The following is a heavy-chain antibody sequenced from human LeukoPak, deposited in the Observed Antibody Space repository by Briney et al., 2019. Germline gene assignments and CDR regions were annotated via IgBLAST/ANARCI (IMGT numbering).Heavy chain of an antibody. D-gene: IGHD4-23*01. J-gene: IGHJ4*02. CDR2: IYHSGST. V-gene: IGHV4-38-2*02. CDR1: GYSISSGYY. Sequence: SETLSLTCTVSGYSISSGYYWGWIRQPPVKGLEWIGSIYHSGSTYYNPSLKSRVTISVDTSKNQFSLKLSSVTAADTAVYYCARVPTVVISKGLDYWGQGTLVTVSS. CDR3: ARVPTVVISKGLDY.